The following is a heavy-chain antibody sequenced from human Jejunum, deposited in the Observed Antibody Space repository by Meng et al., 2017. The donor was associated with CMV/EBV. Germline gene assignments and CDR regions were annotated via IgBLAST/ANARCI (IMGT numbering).Heavy chain of an antibody. CDR1: GYPFPSHY. Sequence: VKLVQSGAGVNKPGASVKVCCQVFGYPFPSHYFSWLRQAPGQGLEWMGWISGYNGDTNYAQKFQGRVTMTTDTSTSTTYMELRSLKSDDTAVYFCARLVVVTSISGPRWFDPWGQGTLVTVSS. CDR3: ARLVVVTSISGPRWFDP. V-gene: IGHV1-18*04. CDR2: ISGYNGDT. J-gene: IGHJ5*02. D-gene: IGHD2-21*02.